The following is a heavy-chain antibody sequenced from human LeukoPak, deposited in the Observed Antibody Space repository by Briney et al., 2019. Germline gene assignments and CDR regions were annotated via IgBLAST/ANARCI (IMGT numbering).Heavy chain of an antibody. J-gene: IGHJ3*02. V-gene: IGHV4-38-2*02. Sequence: SETLSLTCTVSSYSISSGNYWGWIRQPPGKGLEWIASIYYSGTAYYNPSLKSRVTISLDTSKNQFSLRLTSVTAADTAVYFCARDFRFESDAFDIWGQGTMVTVSS. CDR3: ARDFRFESDAFDI. CDR2: IYYSGTA. CDR1: SYSISSGNY.